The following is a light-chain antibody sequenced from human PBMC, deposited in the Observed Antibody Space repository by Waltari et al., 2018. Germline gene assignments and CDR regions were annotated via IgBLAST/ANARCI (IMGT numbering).Light chain of an antibody. CDR2: GNS. CDR3: QSYDSSLSGCV. V-gene: IGLV1-40*01. CDR1: SSNIGAGYD. J-gene: IGLJ3*02. Sequence: QSVLTQPPSVSGAPGQRVTISCTGSSSNIGAGYDVHGYQQLPGTAPKLLIYGNSNRPSGVPDRFSGSKSGTSASLAITGLQAEDEADYYCQSYDSSLSGCVFGGGTKLTVL.